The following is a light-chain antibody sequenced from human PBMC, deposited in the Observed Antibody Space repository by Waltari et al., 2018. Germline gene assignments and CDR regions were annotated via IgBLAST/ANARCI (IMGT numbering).Light chain of an antibody. CDR1: QSVSRY. J-gene: IGKJ4*01. Sequence: EIVLTQSPATLSLSPGERATLSCRVSQSVSRYLAWYQQKPGQAPRLLIYDASNRATGIQAKFSGSGSGTDFTLTISRLQPEDSAVYYCQQRSNWLTFGGGTKVEIK. CDR2: DAS. CDR3: QQRSNWLT. V-gene: IGKV3-11*01.